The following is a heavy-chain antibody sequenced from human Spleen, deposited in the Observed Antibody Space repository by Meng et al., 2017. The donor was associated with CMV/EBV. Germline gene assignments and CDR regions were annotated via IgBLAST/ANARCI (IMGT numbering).Heavy chain of an antibody. CDR3: AHSFSGGDPDRLFDY. CDR1: GFSLSTSGVG. J-gene: IGHJ4*02. Sequence: QITLKESGPPLVKPNPTLTLTCTFSGFSLSTSGVGVGWIRQPPGKALEWLALIYWDDDKRYSPSLKSRLTITKDTSKNQVVLTMTNMDPVDTATYYCAHSFSGGDPDRLFDYWGQGTLVTVSS. CDR2: IYWDDDK. D-gene: IGHD2-21*01. V-gene: IGHV2-5*02.